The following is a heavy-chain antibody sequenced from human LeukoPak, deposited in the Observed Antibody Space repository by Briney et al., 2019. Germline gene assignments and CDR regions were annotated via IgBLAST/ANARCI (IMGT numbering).Heavy chain of an antibody. V-gene: IGHV1-2*02. CDR3: ARDRNYYDHNGNFDY. Sequence: ASVKVSCKASGYTFSGYYMHWVRQAPGQGLEWMGWINPNSGGTNYAQKFQGRVTLTRDTSLSTAYMELSRLRSDDTAVYYCARDRNYYDHNGNFDYWGQGTLVTVSS. CDR1: GYTFSGYY. D-gene: IGHD3-22*01. J-gene: IGHJ4*02. CDR2: INPNSGGT.